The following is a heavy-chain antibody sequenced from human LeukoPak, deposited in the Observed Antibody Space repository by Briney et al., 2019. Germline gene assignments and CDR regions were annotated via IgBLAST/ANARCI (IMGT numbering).Heavy chain of an antibody. V-gene: IGHV4-59*08. CDR2: IYDSGST. CDR1: GASISSYY. CDR3: GRHGGDYSFDY. Sequence: SETLSLTCTVSGASISSYYWSWIRQPPGKALEWIGFIYDSGSTNYNPSLKSRVTMSVDTSKNQLSLKLSSVTAADTAVYYCGRHGGDYSFDYWGQGTLVTVSS. J-gene: IGHJ4*02. D-gene: IGHD4-17*01.